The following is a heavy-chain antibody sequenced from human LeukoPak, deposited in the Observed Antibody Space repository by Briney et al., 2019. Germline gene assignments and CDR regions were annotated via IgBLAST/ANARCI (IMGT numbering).Heavy chain of an antibody. CDR3: ARDSSGWYGYYYYGMDV. CDR1: GFTFSSYW. Sequence: GGSLGLSCAASGFTFSSYWMSWVRQAPGKGLEWVANIKQDGSEKYYVDSVKGRFTISRDNAKNSLYLQMNSLRAEDTAVYYCARDSSGWYGYYYYGMDVWGQGTTVTVSS. D-gene: IGHD6-19*01. CDR2: IKQDGSEK. J-gene: IGHJ6*02. V-gene: IGHV3-7*01.